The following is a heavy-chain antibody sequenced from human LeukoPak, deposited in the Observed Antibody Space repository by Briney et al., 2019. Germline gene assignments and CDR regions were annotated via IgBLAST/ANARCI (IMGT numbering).Heavy chain of an antibody. D-gene: IGHD1-26*01. CDR1: GFTFSSYG. J-gene: IGHJ4*02. CDR2: ISYDGSNK. V-gene: IGHV3-30*18. Sequence: GRSLRLSCAASGFTFSSYGMHWVRPAPGKGLEWVAVISYDGSNKYYADSVKGRFTISRDNTKNTLYLQMNSLRAEDTAVYYCAKGLSSSGELLDYWGQGTLVTVSS. CDR3: AKGLSSSGELLDY.